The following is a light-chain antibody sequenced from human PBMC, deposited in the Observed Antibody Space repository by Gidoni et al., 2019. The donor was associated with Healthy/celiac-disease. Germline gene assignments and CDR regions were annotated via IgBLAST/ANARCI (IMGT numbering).Light chain of an antibody. CDR1: QSISSW. Sequence: DIQMTQSPSTLSASVGDRVTITCRASQSISSWLAWYQQKPWKAPKLLIYKASSLESVVPSRFSGSGSWTEFTLTISSLQPDDFASYYCQQYNSYGWTFGQGTKVEIK. V-gene: IGKV1-5*03. CDR3: QQYNSYGWT. CDR2: KAS. J-gene: IGKJ1*01.